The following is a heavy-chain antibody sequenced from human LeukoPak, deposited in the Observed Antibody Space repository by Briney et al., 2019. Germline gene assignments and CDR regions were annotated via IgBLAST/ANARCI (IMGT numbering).Heavy chain of an antibody. CDR1: GFTFDDYA. V-gene: IGHV3-43*02. D-gene: IGHD2-8*01. CDR3: AKGPCTNGVCYAYYFDY. CDR2: ISGDGGST. J-gene: IGHJ4*02. Sequence: GGSLRLSCAASGFTFDDYAMHWVRQAPGKGLEWVSLISGDGGSTYYADSVKGRFTISRDNSKNSLYLQMNSLRTEDTALYYCAKGPCTNGVCYAYYFDYWGQGTLVTVSA.